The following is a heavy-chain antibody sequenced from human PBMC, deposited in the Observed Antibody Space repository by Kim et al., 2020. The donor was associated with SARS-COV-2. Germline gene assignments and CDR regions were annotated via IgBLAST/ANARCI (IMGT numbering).Heavy chain of an antibody. D-gene: IGHD3-10*01. CDR2: INAGNGNT. CDR1: GYTFSSSA. V-gene: IGHV1-3*01. Sequence: ASVKVSCKASGYTFSSSAIHWVRQAPGQRPEWMGWINAGNGNTKYSPRFQGRVTLTRDISARTAYMELSSLRSEDTAVYYCARDRSELWFGELLSWFDPWGQGTLVTVSS. J-gene: IGHJ5*02. CDR3: ARDRSELWFGELLSWFDP.